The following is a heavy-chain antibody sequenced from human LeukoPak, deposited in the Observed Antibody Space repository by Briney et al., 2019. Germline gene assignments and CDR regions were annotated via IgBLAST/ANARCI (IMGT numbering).Heavy chain of an antibody. V-gene: IGHV3-9*01. CDR3: AKDIRSSEGGEGYWYFDL. CDR2: VNWNSGSV. CDR1: GFTFDDYA. J-gene: IGHJ2*01. D-gene: IGHD4-17*01. Sequence: GGSLRLSCAASGFTFDDYAMHWVRQAPGKGLEWVSGVNWNSGSVRYADSVKGRFTISRDNAKNSLYLQMNSLRAEDTALYHCAKDIRSSEGGEGYWYFDLWGRGTLVTVSS.